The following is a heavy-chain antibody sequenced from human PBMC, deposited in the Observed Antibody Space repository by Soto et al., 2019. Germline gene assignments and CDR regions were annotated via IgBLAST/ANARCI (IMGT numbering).Heavy chain of an antibody. CDR1: GVSITNTRYY. J-gene: IGHJ4*02. V-gene: IGHV4-39*01. CDR2: IYFSGST. CDR3: ARHGSY. Sequence: QLQLQESGPGLVKPSETLSVTCTVSGVSITNTRYYWGWIRQPPGKGLVWIGTIYFSGSTFYNPSLKTPLTISVDTSNNQFSLRLSYVTAADTAVYYCARHGSYWGQATLVAVSS.